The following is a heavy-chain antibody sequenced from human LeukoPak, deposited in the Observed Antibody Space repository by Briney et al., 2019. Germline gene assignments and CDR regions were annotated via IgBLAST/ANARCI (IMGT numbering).Heavy chain of an antibody. J-gene: IGHJ6*02. Sequence: ASVNVSCKASGGTFSSYAISWVRQAPGQGLEWMGGIIPIFGTANYAQKFQGRVTITADESTSTAYMELSSLRSEDTAVYYCASPITIFGVVINYYGMDVWGQGTTVTVSS. CDR1: GGTFSSYA. D-gene: IGHD3-3*01. V-gene: IGHV1-69*13. CDR2: IIPIFGTA. CDR3: ASPITIFGVVINYYGMDV.